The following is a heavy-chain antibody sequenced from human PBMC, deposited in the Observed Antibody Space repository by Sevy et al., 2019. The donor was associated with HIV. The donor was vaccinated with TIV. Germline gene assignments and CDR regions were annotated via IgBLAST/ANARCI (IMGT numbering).Heavy chain of an antibody. CDR1: GFTFSNYA. Sequence: GGSLRLSCAASGFTFSNYAMSWVRQAPGKGLEWVSTVGGSGGSTYYADSVKGRFTLSRDNSKNTLYLQMNSLRAEDTAVYYCAKKGYYDYVWGSFDYWGQGTLVTVSS. V-gene: IGHV3-23*01. D-gene: IGHD3-16*01. CDR2: VGGSGGST. J-gene: IGHJ4*02. CDR3: AKKGYYDYVWGSFDY.